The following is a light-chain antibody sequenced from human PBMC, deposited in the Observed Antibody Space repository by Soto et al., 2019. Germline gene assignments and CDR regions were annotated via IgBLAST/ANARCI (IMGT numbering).Light chain of an antibody. J-gene: IGLJ1*01. CDR1: SSDVGGYNY. Sequence: QSVLTQPASGSGSLGEWITISCTGTSSDVGGYNYVSWYQQHPGKAPKLMIDDVSNRPSGVSNRFSGSKSGNTASLTISGLQAEDEADYYCSSYTSSSTEVFGTGTKVTVL. V-gene: IGLV2-14*01. CDR2: DVS. CDR3: SSYTSSSTEV.